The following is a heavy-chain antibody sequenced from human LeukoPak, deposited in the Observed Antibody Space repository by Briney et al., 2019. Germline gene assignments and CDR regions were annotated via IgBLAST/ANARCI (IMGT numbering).Heavy chain of an antibody. V-gene: IGHV3-48*01. CDR2: ISSSSSTI. D-gene: IGHD3-3*01. J-gene: IGHJ6*03. CDR3: ASRTYYDFWSGYYGNYYYYYMDV. CDR1: GFTFSRYS. Sequence: GGSLRLSCAASGFTFSRYSVNWVRQAPGKGLEWVSYISSSSSTIYYADSVKGRFTISRDNAKNSLYLQMNSLRAEDTAVYYCASRTYYDFWSGYYGNYYYYYMDVWGKGTTVTVSS.